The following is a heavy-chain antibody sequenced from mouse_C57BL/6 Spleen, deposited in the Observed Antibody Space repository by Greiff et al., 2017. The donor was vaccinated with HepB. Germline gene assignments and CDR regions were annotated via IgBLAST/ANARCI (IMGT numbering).Heavy chain of an antibody. V-gene: IGHV1-53*01. D-gene: IGHD1-1*01. CDR2: INPSNGGT. CDR1: GYTFTSYW. CDR3: ARSPFIKDWYFDV. J-gene: IGHJ1*03. Sequence: QLKQSGTELVKPGASVKLSCKASGYTFTSYWMHWVKQRPGQGLEWIGNINPSNGGTNYNEKFKSKATLTVDKSSSTAYMQLSSLTSEDSAVYYCARSPFIKDWYFDVWGTGTTVTVSS.